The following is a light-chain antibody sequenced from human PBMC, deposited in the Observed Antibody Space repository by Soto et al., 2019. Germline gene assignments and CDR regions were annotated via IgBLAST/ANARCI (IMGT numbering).Light chain of an antibody. CDR2: GAS. CDR1: QSVSSN. V-gene: IGKV3-15*01. J-gene: IGKJ5*01. Sequence: ETLMTQSRATPAVSRGERAALSWRARQSVSSNLAWYQQKPGQAPRLLIYGASTRATGIPARFSGSGSGTEFTLTISSLQSEDFAVYYCQQYKNWPPITFGQGTRLEI. CDR3: QQYKNWPPIT.